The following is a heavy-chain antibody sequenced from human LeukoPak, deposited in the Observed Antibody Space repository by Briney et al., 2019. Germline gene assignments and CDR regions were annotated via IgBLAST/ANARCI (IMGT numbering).Heavy chain of an antibody. CDR2: INSDGGST. J-gene: IGHJ4*02. V-gene: IGHV3-74*01. D-gene: IGHD4-17*01. CDR1: GFTFSSYW. CDR3: AKRRTTVISLDQ. Sequence: PGGSLRLSCAASGFTFSSYWMHWVRQAPGKGLVWVSRINSDGGSTSYADSVKGRFTISRDNAKNTLDLQMNSLRAEDTAVYYCAKRRTTVISLDQWGQGTLVTVSS.